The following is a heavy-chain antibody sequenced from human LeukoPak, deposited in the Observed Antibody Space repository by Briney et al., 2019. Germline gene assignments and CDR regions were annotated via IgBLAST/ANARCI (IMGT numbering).Heavy chain of an antibody. CDR2: IWYDGSYK. V-gene: IGHV3-30*19. Sequence: PGGSLRLSCAASGFTFSSYGMRWVRQAPGKGLEWVAVIWYDGSYKYYADSVKGRFTISRDNSKDTLYLQMNSLRAEDTAVYYCARDGVATISFWFDPWGQGTLVTVSS. J-gene: IGHJ5*02. CDR3: ARDGVATISFWFDP. D-gene: IGHD5-12*01. CDR1: GFTFSSYG.